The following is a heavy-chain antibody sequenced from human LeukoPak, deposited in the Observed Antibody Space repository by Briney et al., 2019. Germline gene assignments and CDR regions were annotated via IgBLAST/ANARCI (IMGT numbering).Heavy chain of an antibody. D-gene: IGHD6-13*01. V-gene: IGHV4-34*01. CDR1: GGSFSGYY. CDR3: ARVILLYSSPNWFDP. J-gene: IGHJ5*02. Sequence: SETLSLTCAVYGGSFSGYYWSWIRQPPGKGLEWIGEINHSGSTNYNPSLKSRVTISVDTSKNQFSLKLSSVTAADTAVYYCARVILLYSSPNWFDPWGQGTLVTVSS. CDR2: INHSGST.